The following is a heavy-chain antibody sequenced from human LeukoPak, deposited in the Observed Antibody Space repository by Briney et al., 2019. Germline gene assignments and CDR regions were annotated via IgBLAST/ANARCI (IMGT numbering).Heavy chain of an antibody. D-gene: IGHD3-16*01. CDR3: ARSRVWGSSLGDY. CDR2: ISGSGGST. Sequence: GGSLRLSCAASGFTFSSYAMSWVRQAPGKGLEGVSAISGSGGSTYYADSVKGRFTISRDNSKNTLYLQMNSLRAEDTAVYYCARSRVWGSSLGDYWGQGTLVTVSP. CDR1: GFTFSSYA. J-gene: IGHJ4*02. V-gene: IGHV3-23*01.